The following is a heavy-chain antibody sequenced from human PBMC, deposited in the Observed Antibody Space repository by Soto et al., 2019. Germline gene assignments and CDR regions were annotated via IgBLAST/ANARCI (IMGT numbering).Heavy chain of an antibody. J-gene: IGHJ3*01. D-gene: IGHD6-6*01. V-gene: IGHV3-33*01. CDR3: ARVSPSLAFDV. CDR2: IWYDGSNK. CDR1: GFTFSSYG. Sequence: PGGSLRLSCAASGFTFSSYGMHWVRQAPGKGLEWVAVIWYDGSNKYYGDSVKGRFTISRDNAKNSLFLQMNSLRADDTAVYYCARVSPSLAFDVWGQGTMVTVSS.